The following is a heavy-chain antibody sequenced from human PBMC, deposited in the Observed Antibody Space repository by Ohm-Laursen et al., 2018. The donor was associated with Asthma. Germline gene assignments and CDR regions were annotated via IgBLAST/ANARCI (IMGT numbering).Heavy chain of an antibody. V-gene: IGHV4-59*01. J-gene: IGHJ6*02. D-gene: IGHD5-24*01. CDR3: ARVEMATIFPYYYYGMDV. CDR1: GCSISSYY. Sequence: SETLSLTCTVSGCSISSYYWSWIRQPPGKGLEWIGYIYYSGSTNYNPSLKSRVTISVDTSKNQFSLKLSSVTAADTAVYYCARVEMATIFPYYYYGMDVWGQGTTVTVSS. CDR2: IYYSGST.